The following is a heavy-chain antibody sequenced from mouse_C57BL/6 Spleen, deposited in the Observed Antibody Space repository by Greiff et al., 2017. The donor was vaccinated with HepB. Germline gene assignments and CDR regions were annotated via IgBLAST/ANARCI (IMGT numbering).Heavy chain of an antibody. CDR2: IDPETGGT. J-gene: IGHJ2*01. CDR1: GYTFTDHE. D-gene: IGHD4-1*01. CDR3: TRGKTGYYFDY. V-gene: IGHV1-15*01. Sequence: QVQLQQSGAELVRPGASVTLSCKASGYTFTDHEMHWVKQTPVHGLEWIGAIDPETGGTAYNQKFKGKAILTADKSSSTAYMELRSLTSEDSAVYYCTRGKTGYYFDYWGQGTTLTVSS.